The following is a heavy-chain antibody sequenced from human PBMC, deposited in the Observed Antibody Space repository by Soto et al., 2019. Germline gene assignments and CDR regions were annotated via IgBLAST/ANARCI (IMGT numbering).Heavy chain of an antibody. CDR3: ARGTYSSSWYGYWCVH. Sequence: SESLSLTCTFSGGSISSGGYYWSWIRQHPGKGLELIGYIYYSGSPSYNPSLKIRVTISLDTSKNQFSLKLISLTAADPAVYYCARGTYSSSWYGYWCVHWGQGTLVTASS. CDR1: GGSISSGGYY. V-gene: IGHV4-31*03. D-gene: IGHD6-13*01. CDR2: IYYSGSP. J-gene: IGHJ5*02.